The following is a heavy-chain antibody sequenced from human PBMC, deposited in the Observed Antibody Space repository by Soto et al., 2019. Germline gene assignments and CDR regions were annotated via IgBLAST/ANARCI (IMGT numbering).Heavy chain of an antibody. Sequence: EVQLLESGGGLVQPGGSLRLSCAASGFTFSSYAMSWVRQAPGKGLEWVSDISGSGGSTYYADSVKGRFTISRDNSKNTLYLQMNNLRAEDTAVYYCAKERNAAMVPFDYWGQGHLVTVSS. V-gene: IGHV3-23*01. CDR1: GFTFSSYA. CDR2: ISGSGGST. CDR3: AKERNAAMVPFDY. D-gene: IGHD5-18*01. J-gene: IGHJ4*02.